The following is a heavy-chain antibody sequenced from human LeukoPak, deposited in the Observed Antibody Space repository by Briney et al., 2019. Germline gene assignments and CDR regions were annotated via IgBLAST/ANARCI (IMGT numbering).Heavy chain of an antibody. Sequence: GGSLRLSCTASGFTFSIHSMNWVRQAPGKGLEWVSSISSNGKYIYYADSVRGRFTISRDNADNSLYLQMNSLRAEDTAVYYRAREKEYSGRYFYYGMDVWGQGTTVTVSS. CDR1: GFTFSIHS. V-gene: IGHV3-21*01. CDR2: ISSNGKYI. D-gene: IGHD2/OR15-2a*01. CDR3: AREKEYSGRYFYYGMDV. J-gene: IGHJ6*02.